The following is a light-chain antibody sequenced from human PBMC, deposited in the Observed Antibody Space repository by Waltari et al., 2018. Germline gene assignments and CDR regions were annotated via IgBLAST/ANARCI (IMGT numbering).Light chain of an antibody. CDR2: YAS. Sequence: EIVLTQSPDFQSVTPKEKVTITCRASQSIGSSLHWYQQKPDQSPKLLIKYASQSFSGVPSRFSGSGSGTDFTLTINSLEAEDFAVFYCQQYDASPPMYTFGQGTKLEIK. J-gene: IGKJ2*01. V-gene: IGKV6-21*01. CDR3: QQYDASPPMYT. CDR1: QSIGSS.